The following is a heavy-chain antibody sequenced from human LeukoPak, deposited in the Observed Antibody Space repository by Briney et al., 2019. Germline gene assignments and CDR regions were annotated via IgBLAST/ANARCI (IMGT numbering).Heavy chain of an antibody. CDR3: VKGRIATPGYAEKFLY. V-gene: IGHV3-23*01. J-gene: IGHJ1*01. D-gene: IGHD6-13*01. CDR1: GFTFGSYA. Sequence: PGGSLRLSCAVSGFTFGSYAMSWVRQTPGKGLQWVSAIGGTGGGTIYADSVKGRFTISRDNSKNTVYLQMNSLRVEDAAVYYCVKGRIATPGYAEKFLYWGQGTRVIVS. CDR2: IGGTGGGT.